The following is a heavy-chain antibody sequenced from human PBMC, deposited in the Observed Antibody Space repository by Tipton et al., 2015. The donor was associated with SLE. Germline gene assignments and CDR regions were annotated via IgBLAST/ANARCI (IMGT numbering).Heavy chain of an antibody. CDR2: IYYSGST. CDR3: ARGEGYYGSGSYQGWFDP. V-gene: IGHV4-39*01. CDR1: GGSISSSSYY. J-gene: IGHJ5*02. D-gene: IGHD3-10*01. Sequence: TLSLTCTVSGGSISSSSYYWGYIRQPPGKGLEWIGSIYYSGSTYYNPSLKSRFTISVDTSKNQFSLKLDSVTAADTAVYYCARGEGYYGSGSYQGWFDPWGQGTLVTVSS.